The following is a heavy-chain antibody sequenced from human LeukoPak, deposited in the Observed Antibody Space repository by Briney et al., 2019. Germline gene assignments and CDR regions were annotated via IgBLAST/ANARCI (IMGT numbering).Heavy chain of an antibody. CDR3: ARDGYTVYEFPASWYFDL. V-gene: IGHV3-21*01. CDR2: ISSSNTYI. J-gene: IGHJ2*01. CDR1: GFTLSSYS. D-gene: IGHD5/OR15-5a*01. Sequence: PGGSLRLSRAASGFTLSSYSMNWVRQAPGKGLEWVSSISSSNTYINYADSVKGRFTISRDNAKNSLYLQMNSLRAEDSAVYSCARDGYTVYEFPASWYFDLWGRGALVTVSS.